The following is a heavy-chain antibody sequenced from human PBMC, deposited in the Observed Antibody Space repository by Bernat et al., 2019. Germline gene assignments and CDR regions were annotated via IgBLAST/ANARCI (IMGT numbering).Heavy chain of an antibody. CDR2: ISSSSSYI. CDR3: ARDPVAGTEADY. CDR1: GFTFSSYS. V-gene: IGHV3-21*05. J-gene: IGHJ4*02. D-gene: IGHD6-19*01. Sequence: EVQLVESGGGLVKPGGSLRLSCAASGFTFSSYSMNWVRQAPGQGLEWVSYISSSSSYIYYADSVKGRFTISRDNAKNSLYLQMNSLRAEDTAVYYCARDPVAGTEADYWGQGTLVTVSS.